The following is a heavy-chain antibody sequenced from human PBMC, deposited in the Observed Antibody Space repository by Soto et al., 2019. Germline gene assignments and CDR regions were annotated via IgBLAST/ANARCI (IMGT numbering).Heavy chain of an antibody. Sequence: QIQLVQSGGEVKKPGASVKVSCKASGYTFRSYGISWVRQAPGQGLEWVGWISAYNGDTHYAPKFQDRITLTTKTSTDTAYMELMSLRLDDTAVYYCARDWSRYYDNSGLIWFYWGQGSLVTVSS. CDR3: ARDWSRYYDNSGLIWFY. CDR1: GYTFRSYG. J-gene: IGHJ4*02. V-gene: IGHV1-18*04. D-gene: IGHD3-22*01. CDR2: ISAYNGDT.